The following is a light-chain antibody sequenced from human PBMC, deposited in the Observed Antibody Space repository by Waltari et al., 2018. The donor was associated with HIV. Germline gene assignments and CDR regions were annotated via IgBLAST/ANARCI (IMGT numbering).Light chain of an antibody. V-gene: IGLV3-21*04. J-gene: IGLJ2*01. CDR3: HVWDTISDHVV. Sequence: SYVLTRPPSVSVAPGKTAKITCVGNNIGTKSVHWYQQKPDQAPVLVIYYNADRPSGIPERCSGSNSGNTATLTINRVEAGDEADYYCHVWDTISDHVVFGGGSKLTVL. CDR1: NIGTKS. CDR2: YNA.